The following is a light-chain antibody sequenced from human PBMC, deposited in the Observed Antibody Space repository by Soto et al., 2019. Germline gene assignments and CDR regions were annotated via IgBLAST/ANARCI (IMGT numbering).Light chain of an antibody. CDR1: QSLIHSDGNTY. Sequence: DVVMTQSPLSLPVTLGQPASISCRSSQSLIHSDGNTYLNWFQQRPGQSPRRLIYKVSDRDSGVPDRFRGSGSGTDFTLKISWVEAEDVGVYYCMQGTHWPWTFGKGTEVEIK. CDR2: KVS. V-gene: IGKV2-30*02. CDR3: MQGTHWPWT. J-gene: IGKJ1*01.